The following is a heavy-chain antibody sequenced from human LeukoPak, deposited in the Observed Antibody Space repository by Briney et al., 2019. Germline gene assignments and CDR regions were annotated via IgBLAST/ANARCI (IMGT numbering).Heavy chain of an antibody. CDR3: ARVAAAGFFGY. CDR2: INHSGST. D-gene: IGHD6-13*01. V-gene: IGHV4-34*01. J-gene: IGHJ4*02. CDR1: GGSFSGYY. Sequence: SETLSLTCAVYGGSFSGYYWSWLRQPPGKGLEWIGEINHSGSTNYNPSLKSRVTISVDTSKNQFSLKLSSVTAADTAVYYCARVAAAGFFGYWGQGTLVTVSS.